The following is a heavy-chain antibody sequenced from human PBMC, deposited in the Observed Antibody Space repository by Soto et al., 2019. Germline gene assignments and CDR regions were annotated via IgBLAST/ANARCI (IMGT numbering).Heavy chain of an antibody. CDR3: ARGWETVGATTPFAY. Sequence: SVKVSCKASGGTFSSHAISWVRQAPGQGLEWMGGIIPIFGTANYVQKFQGRVTISADKSTSTAYMEVRSLRSEDTAVYYCARGWETVGATTPFAYWGQGTLVTVSS. D-gene: IGHD1-26*01. CDR2: IIPIFGTA. J-gene: IGHJ4*02. V-gene: IGHV1-69*06. CDR1: GGTFSSHA.